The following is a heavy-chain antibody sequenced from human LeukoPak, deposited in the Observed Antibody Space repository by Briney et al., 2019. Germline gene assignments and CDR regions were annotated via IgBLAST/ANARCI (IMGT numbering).Heavy chain of an antibody. D-gene: IGHD5-18*01. J-gene: IGHJ1*01. V-gene: IGHV3-23*01. CDR3: ARERGDYVSYGFAEYFQH. CDR2: ISGSGIGT. CDR1: GFTFSSYG. Sequence: GGSLRLSCVASGFTFSSYGVSWVRQAPGKGLEWVSTISGSGIGTYYADSVKGRFTISRDNSKNTVYLQMNSLRAEDAATYYCARERGDYVSYGFAEYFQHWGQGTLVTVSS.